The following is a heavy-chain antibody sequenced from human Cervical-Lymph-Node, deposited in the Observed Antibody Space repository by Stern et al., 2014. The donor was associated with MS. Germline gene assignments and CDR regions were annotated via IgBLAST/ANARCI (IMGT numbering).Heavy chain of an antibody. Sequence: QITLKESGPALVKPTQTLTLTCTFSGFALSTSGMCVSWIRQPPGKALEWLARIDWDDDRYYSPSLKTRLTISKDISKNQVVLTMTDMDPVDTATYYCARIKFGDYDYGMDVWGQGTTVTVSS. CDR1: GFALSTSGMC. V-gene: IGHV2-70*15. D-gene: IGHD3-16*01. CDR2: IDWDDDR. CDR3: ARIKFGDYDYGMDV. J-gene: IGHJ6*02.